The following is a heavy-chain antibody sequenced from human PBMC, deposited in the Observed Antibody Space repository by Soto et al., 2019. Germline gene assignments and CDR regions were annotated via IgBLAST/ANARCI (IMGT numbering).Heavy chain of an antibody. Sequence: GSLRLSCAASEFTFRSYWMHWVRQSPGKGLVWVSRISGDGSSTNYADSVKGRFTISRDNAKNTVYLQIDSLRAEDTAVYYCARSLPGTYGAFDLSGQGTLVTV. J-gene: IGHJ3*01. CDR1: EFTFRSYW. D-gene: IGHD1-7*01. V-gene: IGHV3-74*01. CDR2: ISGDGSST. CDR3: ARSLPGTYGAFDL.